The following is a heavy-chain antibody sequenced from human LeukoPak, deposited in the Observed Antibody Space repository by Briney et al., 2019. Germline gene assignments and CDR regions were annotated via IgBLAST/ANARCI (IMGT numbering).Heavy chain of an antibody. CDR3: ARATVYGVGATTNDAFDI. V-gene: IGHV1-2*02. CDR2: INPNSGGT. CDR1: GGTFSSYA. J-gene: IGHJ3*02. D-gene: IGHD1-26*01. Sequence: GASVKVSCKASGGTFSSYAISWVRQAPGQGLEWMGWINPNSGGTNYAQKFQGRVTMTRDTSISTAYMELSRLRSDDTAVYYCARATVYGVGATTNDAFDIWGQGTMVTVSS.